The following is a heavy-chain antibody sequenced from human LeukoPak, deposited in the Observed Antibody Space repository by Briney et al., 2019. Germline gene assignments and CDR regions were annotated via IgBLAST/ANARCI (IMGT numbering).Heavy chain of an antibody. D-gene: IGHD5-18*01. CDR3: ARDGGGYSYYY. Sequence: GGSLRLSCAASGFTFTSYWTPWVRQAPGKGLVWVSRISIDGSTTTYADSVRGRFTISRDNAKNSLYLQMNSLRAEDTAVYYCARDGGGYSYYYWGQGTLVTVSS. J-gene: IGHJ4*02. CDR1: GFTFTSYW. CDR2: ISIDGSTT. V-gene: IGHV3-74*01.